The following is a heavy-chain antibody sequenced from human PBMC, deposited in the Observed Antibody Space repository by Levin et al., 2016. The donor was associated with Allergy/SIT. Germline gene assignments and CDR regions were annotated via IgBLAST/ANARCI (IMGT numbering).Heavy chain of an antibody. V-gene: IGHV3-69-1*01. J-gene: IGHJ4*02. Sequence: WIRQPPGKGLEWVSSISTTSYKYYADSVKGRFTVSRDNAKNSLDLQMNSLRVEDTAVYYCVVGLGAYWGQGTLVTVSS. CDR3: VVGLGAY. CDR2: ISTTSYK. D-gene: IGHD3-10*01.